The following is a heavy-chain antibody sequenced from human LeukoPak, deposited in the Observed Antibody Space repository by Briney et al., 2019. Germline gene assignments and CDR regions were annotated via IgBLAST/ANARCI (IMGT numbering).Heavy chain of an antibody. J-gene: IGHJ4*02. V-gene: IGHV4-34*01. CDR1: GESFSSYY. CDR2: INHRGST. Sequence: SETLSLTCAVYGESFSSYYWSWIRQLPGKGLERIGEINHRGSTNYNPSLKTRVTISIDTSKNHFSLRLTSVTAADTAVYYCARDGRDTSALYNPLRFDSWGQGALVTVSS. D-gene: IGHD1-14*01. CDR3: ARDGRDTSALYNPLRFDS.